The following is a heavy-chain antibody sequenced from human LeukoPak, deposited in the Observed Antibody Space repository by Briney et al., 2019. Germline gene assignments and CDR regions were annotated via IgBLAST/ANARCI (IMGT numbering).Heavy chain of an antibody. CDR2: IYYSGST. D-gene: IGHD5-18*01. CDR1: GGSFSGYY. CDR3: ARFVDTAMGYFDY. J-gene: IGHJ4*02. V-gene: IGHV4-31*11. Sequence: PSETLSLTCAVYGGSFSGYYWSWIRQHPGKGLEWIGYIYYSGSTYYNPSLKSRVTISVDTSKNQFSLKLSSVTAADTAVYYCARFVDTAMGYFDYWGQGTLVAVSS.